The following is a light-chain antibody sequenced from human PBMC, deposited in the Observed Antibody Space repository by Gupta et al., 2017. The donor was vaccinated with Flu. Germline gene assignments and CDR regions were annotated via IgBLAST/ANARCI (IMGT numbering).Light chain of an antibody. V-gene: IGLV2-8*01. CDR3: KSYNGSNMV. Sequence: SVTTYCTATSRDIGADKFVSWYQQNPGNAPILMIYEVTKRPSGISERFSGSKSGYTATLTISGIQAEDDAYYYCKSYNGSNMVFGGGTRLTVL. CDR1: SRDIGADKF. CDR2: EVT. J-gene: IGLJ2*01.